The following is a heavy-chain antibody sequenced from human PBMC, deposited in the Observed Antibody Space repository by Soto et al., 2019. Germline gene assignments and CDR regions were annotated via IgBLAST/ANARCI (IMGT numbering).Heavy chain of an antibody. V-gene: IGHV3-30*18. Sequence: GGSLRLSCAASGFTFSSYGMHWVRQAPGKGLEWVAVISYDGSNKYYADSVKGRFTISRDNSKNTLYLQMNSLRAEDTAVYYCAKDTTRAPDIVLMVYASHWGQGTLVTVSS. CDR2: ISYDGSNK. CDR3: AKDTTRAPDIVLMVYASH. J-gene: IGHJ4*02. CDR1: GFTFSSYG. D-gene: IGHD2-8*01.